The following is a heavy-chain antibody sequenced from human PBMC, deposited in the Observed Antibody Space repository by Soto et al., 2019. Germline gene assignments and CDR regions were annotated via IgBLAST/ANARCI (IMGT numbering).Heavy chain of an antibody. J-gene: IGHJ6*03. CDR1: GGSISSYY. CDR3: AGSHGDSYYYYYYMDV. D-gene: IGHD4-17*01. Sequence: SETLSLTCTVSGGSISSYYWSWIRQPPGKGLEWIGYIYYSGSTNYNPSLKSRVTISVDTSKNQFSLKLSSVTAADTAVYYCAGSHGDSYYYYYYMDVWGKGTTVTVSS. CDR2: IYYSGST. V-gene: IGHV4-59*01.